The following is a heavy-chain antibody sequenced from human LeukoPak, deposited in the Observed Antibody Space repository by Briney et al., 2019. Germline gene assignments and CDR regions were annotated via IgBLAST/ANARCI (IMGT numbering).Heavy chain of an antibody. V-gene: IGHV1-2*02. Sequence: ASVKVSCKASGYTFTSYAMHWVRQAPGQRLEWMGWINPDSGGTNYAQKFQGRVTMTRDTSISTAYMELSRLRSDDTAVYYCAREDDYYDSSGYSTTFDYWGQGTLVTVSS. CDR3: AREDDYYDSSGYSTTFDY. CDR2: INPDSGGT. CDR1: GYTFTSYA. D-gene: IGHD3-22*01. J-gene: IGHJ4*02.